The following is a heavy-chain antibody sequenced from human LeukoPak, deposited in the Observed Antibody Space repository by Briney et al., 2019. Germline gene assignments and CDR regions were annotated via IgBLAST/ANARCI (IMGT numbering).Heavy chain of an antibody. CDR2: ISSSSSYI. CDR3: AKGASGYGDFDY. V-gene: IGHV3-21*01. D-gene: IGHD5-12*01. CDR1: GFTFSSYS. Sequence: GGSLRLSCAASGFTFSSYSMNWVRQAPGKGLEWVSSISSSSSYIYYADSVKGRFTISRDDSKNTLYLQMNGLRADDTALYYCAKGASGYGDFDYWGQGTLVTVSS. J-gene: IGHJ4*02.